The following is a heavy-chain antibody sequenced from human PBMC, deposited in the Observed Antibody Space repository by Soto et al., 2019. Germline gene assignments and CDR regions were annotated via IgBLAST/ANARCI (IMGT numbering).Heavy chain of an antibody. D-gene: IGHD5-18*01. Sequence: PSETQSHTCAVSGGSIISGGYSWSWIRQPPGKGLEWIGYIYHSGSTYYNPSLKSRVTISVDRSKNQFSLKLSSVTAADTAVYYCARVGYSYGVDYWGQGTLVTVSS. CDR1: GGSIISGGYS. V-gene: IGHV4-30-2*01. CDR3: ARVGYSYGVDY. J-gene: IGHJ4*02. CDR2: IYHSGST.